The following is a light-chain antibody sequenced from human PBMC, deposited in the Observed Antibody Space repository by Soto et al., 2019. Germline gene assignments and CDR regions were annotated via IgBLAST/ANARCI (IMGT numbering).Light chain of an antibody. CDR2: GAS. Sequence: IVVSKSPGALSLTLGERATLSCRASQSVSSSYLAWYQQKPGQAPRLLIYGASSRATGIPDRFSGSGSGTDFTLTISRLEPEDFAVYYCQQYGSSPWTFGHGTKVAIK. CDR1: QSVSSSY. V-gene: IGKV3-20*01. CDR3: QQYGSSPWT. J-gene: IGKJ1*01.